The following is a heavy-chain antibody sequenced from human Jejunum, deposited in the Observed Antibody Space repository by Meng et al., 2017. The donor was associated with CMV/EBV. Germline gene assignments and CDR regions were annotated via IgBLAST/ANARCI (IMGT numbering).Heavy chain of an antibody. V-gene: IGHV6-1*01. Sequence: SSNSATWNWIRQSPSRGLEWLARTYYRSKWYNDYAVSVKSRITINPDTSKNQFSLQLNSVTPEDTAVYYCARVDCSGNTCFSGFDYWGQGTLVTVSS. CDR1: SSNSAT. CDR3: ARVDCSGNTCFSGFDY. D-gene: IGHD2-15*01. CDR2: TYYRSKWYN. J-gene: IGHJ4*02.